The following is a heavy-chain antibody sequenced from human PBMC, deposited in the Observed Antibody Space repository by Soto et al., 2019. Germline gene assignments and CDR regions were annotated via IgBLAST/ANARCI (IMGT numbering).Heavy chain of an antibody. D-gene: IGHD5-12*01. Sequence: PEDLRHTCAVSGDSIGILYWRWIWSSRRKGLEWIAYINHSGTTNYNPSLKSRATISIDMSSNQFFLKLNSVTAADTAVYYSAKNSGSPPYPTESFQRRVQGPLVT. CDR3: AKNSGSPPYPTESFQR. V-gene: IGHV4-59*11. CDR2: INHSGTT. CDR1: GDSIGILY. J-gene: IGHJ1*01.